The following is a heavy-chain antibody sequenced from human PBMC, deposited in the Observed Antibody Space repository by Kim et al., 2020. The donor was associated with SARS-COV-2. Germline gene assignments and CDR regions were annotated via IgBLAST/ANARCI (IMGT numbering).Heavy chain of an antibody. CDR1: GGSFSGYY. CDR3: ARDGRDGYDD. Sequence: SETLSLTCAVYGGSFSGYYWSWIRQPPGKGLEWIGEINHSGSTNYNPSLKSRVTISVDTSKNQFSLKLSSVTAADTAVYYCARDGRDGYDDWGQGTLVTVSS. CDR2: INHSGST. D-gene: IGHD5-12*01. J-gene: IGHJ4*02. V-gene: IGHV4-34*01.